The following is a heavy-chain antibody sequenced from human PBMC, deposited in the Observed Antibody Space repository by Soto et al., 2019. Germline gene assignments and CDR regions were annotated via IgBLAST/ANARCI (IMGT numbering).Heavy chain of an antibody. Sequence: QVQLVQSGAEVKKPGSSVKVSCKASGGTFSTYAISWVRQAPGQGLEWVGGSIPIFGTANYAQKFQGRVTITADESTSTAYMELSSLRSEDTAVYYRARAAYSYGTAYLSYFYGMDVWGQGTTVTVSS. CDR3: ARAAYSYGTAYLSYFYGMDV. V-gene: IGHV1-69*01. CDR2: SIPIFGTA. J-gene: IGHJ6*02. D-gene: IGHD5-18*01. CDR1: GGTFSTYA.